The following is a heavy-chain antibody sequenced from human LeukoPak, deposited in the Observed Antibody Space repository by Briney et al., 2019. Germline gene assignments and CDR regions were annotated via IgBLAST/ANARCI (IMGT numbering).Heavy chain of an antibody. J-gene: IGHJ4*02. CDR1: GLTFSNAW. V-gene: IGHV3-15*01. D-gene: IGHD5-18*01. CDR2: IKSKTDGGTT. Sequence: GGSLRLSCAASGLTFSNAWMSWVRQAPGKGLEWVGRIKSKTDGGTTDYAAPVKGGFTISRDDSKNTLYLQMNSLKTEDTAVYYCTRGAFFDTFDYWGQGTLVTVSS. CDR3: TRGAFFDTFDY.